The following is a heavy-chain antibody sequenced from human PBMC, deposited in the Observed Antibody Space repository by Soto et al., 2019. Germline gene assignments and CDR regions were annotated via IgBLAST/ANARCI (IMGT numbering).Heavy chain of an antibody. Sequence: PSETLSLTCTVSGGSISSYYWSWIRQPPGKGLEWIGYIYYSGSTNYNPSLKSRVTISVDTSKSQFSLKLSSVTAADTAVYYCARVGVVVTAARVFDYWGQGTLVTVSS. CDR1: GGSISSYY. J-gene: IGHJ4*02. CDR2: IYYSGST. V-gene: IGHV4-59*01. CDR3: ARVGVVVTAARVFDY. D-gene: IGHD2-21*02.